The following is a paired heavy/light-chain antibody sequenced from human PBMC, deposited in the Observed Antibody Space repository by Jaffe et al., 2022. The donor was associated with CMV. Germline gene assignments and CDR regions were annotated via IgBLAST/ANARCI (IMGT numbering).Light chain of an antibody. Sequence: DIQMTQSPSSLSASVGDRVTITCRASQSISSYLNWYQQKPGKAPKLLIYAASSLQSGVPSRFSGSGSGTDFTLTISSLQPEDFATYYCQQSYSTFTFGPGTKVDIK. CDR1: QSISSY. CDR2: AAS. V-gene: IGKV1-39*01. CDR3: QQSYSTFT. J-gene: IGKJ3*01.
Heavy chain of an antibody. CDR1: GGSISSSSYY. Sequence: QLQLQESGPGLVKPSETLSLTCTVSGGSISSSSYYWGWIRQPPGKGLEWIGSIYYSGSTYYNPSLKSRVTISVDTSKNQFSLKLSSVTAADTAVYYCARQTGRSSTSSLGYYYYYYMDVWGKGTTVTVSS. D-gene: IGHD2-2*01. J-gene: IGHJ6*03. CDR2: IYYSGST. V-gene: IGHV4-39*01. CDR3: ARQTGRSSTSSLGYYYYYYMDV.